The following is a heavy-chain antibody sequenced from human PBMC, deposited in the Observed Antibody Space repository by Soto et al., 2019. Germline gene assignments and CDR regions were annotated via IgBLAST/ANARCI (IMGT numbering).Heavy chain of an antibody. CDR1: GFTFSSYA. CDR2: LSGSGGST. D-gene: IGHD3-10*01. V-gene: IGHV3-23*01. J-gene: IGHJ4*02. Sequence: EVQLLESGGGLVQPGGSLRLSCAASGFTFSSYAMSWVRQAPGKGLEWVSALSGSGGSTYYADSVKGRFTISRDNSKNTLDVQVNSLRAEDTAVYYCAKEDHTMVRGDYDYWGQGTLVTVSS. CDR3: AKEDHTMVRGDYDY.